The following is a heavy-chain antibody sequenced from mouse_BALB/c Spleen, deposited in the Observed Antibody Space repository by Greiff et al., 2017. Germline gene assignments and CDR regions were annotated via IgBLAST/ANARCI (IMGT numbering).Heavy chain of an antibody. CDR3: ARRKIDLYAMDY. V-gene: IGHV5-17*02. CDR1: GFTFSSFG. Sequence: EVKLVESGGGLVQPGGSRKLSCAASGFTFSSFGMHWVRQAPEKGLEWVAYISSGSSTIYYADTVKGRFTISRDNPKNTLFLQMTSLRSEDTAMYYCARRKIDLYAMDYRGQGTSVTVSS. J-gene: IGHJ4*01. CDR2: ISSGSSTI.